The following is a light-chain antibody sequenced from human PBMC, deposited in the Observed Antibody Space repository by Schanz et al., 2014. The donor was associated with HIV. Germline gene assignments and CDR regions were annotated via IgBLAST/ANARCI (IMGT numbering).Light chain of an antibody. V-gene: IGKV3-15*01. CDR1: QSVSSY. J-gene: IGKJ4*01. CDR3: QQYSNWPPMT. Sequence: VLTQSPATLSLSPGERATLSCRASQSVSSYLAWYQQKPGQAPRLLIYGASTRATGIPARFSGSGSGTEFTLTIGSLQSEDFAVYYCQQYSNWPPMTFGGGTKVEIK. CDR2: GAS.